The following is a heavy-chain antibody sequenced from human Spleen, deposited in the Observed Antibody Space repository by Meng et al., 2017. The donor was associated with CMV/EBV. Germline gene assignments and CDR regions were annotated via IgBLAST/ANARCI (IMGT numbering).Heavy chain of an antibody. J-gene: IGHJ4*02. Sequence: CKVTGGTFNVHAISWVRQSPGQRLEWMGGSIPLLGTTNYAQMFQDRVTITMNESTSTAYMELRSLTYDDTAVYYCARDRTMIVDFDYWGQGTLVTVSS. D-gene: IGHD3-22*01. V-gene: IGHV1-69*05. CDR2: SIPLLGTT. CDR1: GGTFNVHA. CDR3: ARDRTMIVDFDY.